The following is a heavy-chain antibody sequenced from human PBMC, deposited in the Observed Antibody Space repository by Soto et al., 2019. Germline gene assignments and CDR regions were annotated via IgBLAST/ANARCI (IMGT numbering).Heavy chain of an antibody. D-gene: IGHD4-17*01. V-gene: IGHV3-30-3*01. CDR2: ISYDGSNK. CDR3: ARDYGDYGLEGLYYYGMDV. J-gene: IGHJ6*02. CDR1: GFTFSSYA. Sequence: GGSLRLSCAASGFTFSSYAMHWVRQAPGKGLEWVAVISYDGSNKYYADSVKGRFTISRDNSKNTLYLQMNSLRAEDTAVYYCARDYGDYGLEGLYYYGMDVWGQGTTVTVSS.